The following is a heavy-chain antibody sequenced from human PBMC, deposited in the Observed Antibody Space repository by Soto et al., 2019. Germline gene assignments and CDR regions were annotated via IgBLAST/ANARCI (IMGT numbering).Heavy chain of an antibody. D-gene: IGHD5-12*01. Sequence: SETLSLTCTVSGGSINTFYWSWVRQPAGKGLEWMGRIFSSGSTTFNPSLESRVAMSVDTSTNHYSLNLSSVTAADMAVYYCAREGSYSAYNFAHGIQLWSFDFWGQGALVTVSS. CDR2: IFSSGST. V-gene: IGHV4-4*07. J-gene: IGHJ4*02. CDR1: GGSINTFY. CDR3: AREGSYSAYNFAHGIQLWSFDF.